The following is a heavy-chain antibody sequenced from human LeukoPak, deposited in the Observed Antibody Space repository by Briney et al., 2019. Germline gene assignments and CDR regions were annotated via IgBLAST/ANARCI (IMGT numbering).Heavy chain of an antibody. CDR2: FDPEDGET. V-gene: IGHV1-24*01. CDR1: GYTLTELS. CDR3: AVRTSDWFDP. Sequence: AASVKVSCKVSGYTLTELSMHWVRQAPGKGFEWMGGFDPEDGETIYAQKFQGRVTMTEDTSTDTAYMELSSLRSEDTAVYYCAVRTSDWFDPWGQGTLVTVSS. J-gene: IGHJ5*02. D-gene: IGHD4-23*01.